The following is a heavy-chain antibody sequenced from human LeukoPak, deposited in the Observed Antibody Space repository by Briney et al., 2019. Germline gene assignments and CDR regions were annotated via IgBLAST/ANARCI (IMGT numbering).Heavy chain of an antibody. J-gene: IGHJ6*02. D-gene: IGHD2-15*01. CDR2: IDPSDSYT. Sequence: GESLEISFKGSGXSFTSYCISWVRQMPGKGLEWMGRIDPSDSYTNYSPSFQGHVTISADKSISTAYLQWSSLKASDTATYYCARFGRIGHYYYGMDVWGQGTTVTVSS. CDR1: GXSFTSYC. CDR3: ARFGRIGHYYYGMDV. V-gene: IGHV5-10-1*01.